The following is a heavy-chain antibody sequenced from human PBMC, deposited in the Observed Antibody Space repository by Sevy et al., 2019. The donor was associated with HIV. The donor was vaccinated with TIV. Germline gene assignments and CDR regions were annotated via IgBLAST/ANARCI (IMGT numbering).Heavy chain of an antibody. Sequence: SLRLSCAASGFTFSYYNMNWVRQAPGKGLEWVSSISSGSSYVYHADSVKGRFTISRDNAKNSLYLQMNSLRTEDTAVYYCASPLHYYDSPSAYWGQGTQVTVSS. J-gene: IGHJ4*02. D-gene: IGHD3-22*01. V-gene: IGHV3-21*01. CDR2: ISSGSSYV. CDR3: ASPLHYYDSPSAY. CDR1: GFTFSYYN.